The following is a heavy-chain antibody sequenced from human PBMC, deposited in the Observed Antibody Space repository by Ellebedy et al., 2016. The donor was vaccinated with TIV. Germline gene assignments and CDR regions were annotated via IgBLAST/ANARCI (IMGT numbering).Heavy chain of an antibody. CDR2: VYYTGST. Sequence: SETLSLXCSVSGGSISSSSYYWGWIRQPPGEGLEWVASVYYTGSTYYNPSLKSRLALSVDTSKNQLSLKLTSVTAADTAVYYCARGDLGAGSGFDYWGQGTLVIVSS. CDR3: ARGDLGAGSGFDY. CDR1: GGSISSSSYY. J-gene: IGHJ4*02. V-gene: IGHV4-39*07. D-gene: IGHD1-26*01.